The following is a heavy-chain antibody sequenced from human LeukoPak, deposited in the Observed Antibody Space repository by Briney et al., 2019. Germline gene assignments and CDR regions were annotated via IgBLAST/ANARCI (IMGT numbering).Heavy chain of an antibody. D-gene: IGHD3-3*01. CDR2: IYPGNSHI. Sequence: GESLMISCKGSGYSFSSYWIGWVRQMPGKGLEWVGIIYPGNSHIRYSPSFQGQDTISADKSISTAYLQWSSLMVSDTAIDYCARHGEDSYDFWSVYPNNWFDPWGQGTLVTVSS. V-gene: IGHV5-51*01. CDR1: GYSFSSYW. J-gene: IGHJ5*02. CDR3: ARHGEDSYDFWSVYPNNWFDP.